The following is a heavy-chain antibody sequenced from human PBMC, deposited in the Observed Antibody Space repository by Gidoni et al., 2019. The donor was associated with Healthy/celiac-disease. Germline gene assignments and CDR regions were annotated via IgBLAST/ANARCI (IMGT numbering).Heavy chain of an antibody. Sequence: QVQLQQWGAGLLKPSETLSLTCAVYGGSFSGYYWSWIRQPPGKGLEWIGEINHSGSTNYNPSLKSRVTISVDTSKNQFSLKLSSVTAADTVVYYCTGLYYYYYGMDVWGQGTTVTV. CDR1: GGSFSGYY. CDR2: INHSGST. J-gene: IGHJ6*02. CDR3: TGLYYYYYGMDV. D-gene: IGHD3-9*01. V-gene: IGHV4-34*01.